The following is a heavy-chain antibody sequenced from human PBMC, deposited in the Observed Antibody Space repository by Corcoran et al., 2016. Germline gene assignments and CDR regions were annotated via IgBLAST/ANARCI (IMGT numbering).Heavy chain of an antibody. Sequence: QVQLVQSGAEVKKPGASVKVSCKASGYTFTSYDINWVRQATGQGLEWMGWMNPNSGNTGYAQKFQGRVTMTRNTSISTAYMELSSLRSEDMAVYYCAGGLRRAGSAGGGVGYWGQGTLVTVSS. V-gene: IGHV1-8*01. J-gene: IGHJ4*02. CDR2: MNPNSGNT. CDR1: GYTFTSYD. D-gene: IGHD3-16*01. CDR3: AGGLRRAGSAGGGVGY.